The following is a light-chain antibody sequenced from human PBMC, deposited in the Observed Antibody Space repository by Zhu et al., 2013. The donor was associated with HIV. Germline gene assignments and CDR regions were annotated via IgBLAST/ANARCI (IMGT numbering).Light chain of an antibody. CDR2: DAS. Sequence: DIQMTQSPSTLSASVGDRVTITCRASQSVNTWLAWYQQKPGKSPKLLIYDASSLESGVPSKFSASGSGTQFTLTISSLQPDDFVTYYCQQSYSTPYTFGQGTKLEIK. CDR3: QQSYSTPYT. V-gene: IGKV1-5*01. J-gene: IGKJ2*01. CDR1: QSVNTW.